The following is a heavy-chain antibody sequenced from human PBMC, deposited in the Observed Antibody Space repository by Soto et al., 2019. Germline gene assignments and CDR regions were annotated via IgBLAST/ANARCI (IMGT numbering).Heavy chain of an antibody. CDR2: ISSNGGST. CDR3: ARVEGSLFNHYYYGMDV. Sequence: RHSPGNGLEYVSAISSNGGSTYYADSVKGRFTISRDNAKNSLYLQMNALRDEDTAVYYCARVEGSLFNHYYYGMDVCGQGTTVTVSS. J-gene: IGHJ6*02. V-gene: IGHV3-64*04.